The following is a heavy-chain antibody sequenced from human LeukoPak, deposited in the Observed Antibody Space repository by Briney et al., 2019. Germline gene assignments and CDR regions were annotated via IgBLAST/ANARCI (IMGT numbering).Heavy chain of an antibody. Sequence: PGGSLRLSCAASGFTFSSYSMNWVRQAPGKGLEWVSSISSSSSYIHYADSVKGRFTVSRDNAKKSLYLQMNSLRAEDTAVYYCASQSTVTSPDPSNYWGQGTLVTVSS. CDR3: ASQSTVTSPDPSNY. J-gene: IGHJ4*02. D-gene: IGHD4-17*01. CDR1: GFTFSSYS. CDR2: ISSSSSYI. V-gene: IGHV3-21*01.